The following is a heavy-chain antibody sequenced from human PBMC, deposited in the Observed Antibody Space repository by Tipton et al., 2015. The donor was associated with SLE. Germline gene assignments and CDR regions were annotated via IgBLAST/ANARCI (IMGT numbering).Heavy chain of an antibody. J-gene: IGHJ4*02. CDR1: GFTFSSYA. CDR3: ASGSWQWLVGLFDY. Sequence: GSLRLSCAASGFTFSSYAMSWVRQAPGKGLEWVSAISGSGGSTYYADSVKGRFTISRDNSKNTLYLQMNSLRAEDTAVYYCASGSWQWLVGLFDYWGQGTLVTVSS. V-gene: IGHV3-23*01. D-gene: IGHD6-19*01. CDR2: ISGSGGST.